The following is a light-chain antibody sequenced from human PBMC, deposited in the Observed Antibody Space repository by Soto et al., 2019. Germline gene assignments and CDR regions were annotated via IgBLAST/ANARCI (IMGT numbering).Light chain of an antibody. V-gene: IGLV1-51*01. J-gene: IGLJ1*01. Sequence: QSVLTQSPSVSAAPGQNVTISCSGTSSNIGNNFVSWYQHLPGTAPKILIYDNVKRPSGIPDRFSGFKSGASATLGITGLQTGDEADYYCGSWDTSLSLCYVFGTGTNLTVL. CDR2: DNV. CDR3: GSWDTSLSLCYV. CDR1: SSNIGNNF.